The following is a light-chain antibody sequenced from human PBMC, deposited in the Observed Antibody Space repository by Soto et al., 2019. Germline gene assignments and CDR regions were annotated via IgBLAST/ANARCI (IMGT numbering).Light chain of an antibody. CDR1: QSVNTN. CDR2: AAS. CDR3: QEYNDWPRGT. Sequence: EVVMTQSPATLSASPGERATLSCRASQSVNTNLAWYQKKPGQAPTVLVYAASTRATGIPDRFSGSGSGTDFTLTISSLQPEDFALYCWQEYNDWPRGTFGRGTKVEVK. V-gene: IGKV3-15*01. J-gene: IGKJ1*01.